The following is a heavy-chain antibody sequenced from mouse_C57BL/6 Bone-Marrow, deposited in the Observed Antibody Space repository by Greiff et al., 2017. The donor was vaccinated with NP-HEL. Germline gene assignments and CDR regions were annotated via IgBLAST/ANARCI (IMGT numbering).Heavy chain of an antibody. Sequence: VQLQQSGPELVKPGASVKISCKASGYSFTGYYMNWVKQSPEKSLEWIGEINPSTGGTTYNQKFKAKATLTVDKSSSTAYMQLKSLTSEDSAVYYCAGASTVVAPMDDWGQGTSVTVSS. D-gene: IGHD1-1*01. V-gene: IGHV1-42*01. CDR2: INPSTGGT. CDR1: GYSFTGYY. J-gene: IGHJ4*01. CDR3: AGASTVVAPMDD.